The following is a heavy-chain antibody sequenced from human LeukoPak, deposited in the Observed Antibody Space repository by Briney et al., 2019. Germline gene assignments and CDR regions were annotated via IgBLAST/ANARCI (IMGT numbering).Heavy chain of an antibody. D-gene: IGHD3-10*01. CDR1: GYTFTSYG. CDR2: ISSYNGNT. CDR3: ARHTLYGSGSYYVYYFDY. J-gene: IGHJ4*02. V-gene: IGHV1-18*01. Sequence: ASVKVSCKASGYTFTSYGISWVRQAPGQGLEWMGWISSYNGNTIYAQKLQGRVTMTTDTSTSAAYMELRSLRSDDTAVYYCARHTLYGSGSYYVYYFDYWGQGTLVTVSS.